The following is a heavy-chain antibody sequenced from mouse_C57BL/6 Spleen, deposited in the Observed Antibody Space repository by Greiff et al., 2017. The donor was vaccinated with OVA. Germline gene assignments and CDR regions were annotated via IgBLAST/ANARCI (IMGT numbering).Heavy chain of an antibody. V-gene: IGHV5-9-1*02. CDR3: TRGVYDGFPFDY. D-gene: IGHD2-3*01. J-gene: IGHJ2*01. CDR1: GFTFSSYA. Sequence: EVKLVESGEGLVKPGGSLKLSCAASGFTFSSYAMSWVRQTPEKRLEWVAYISSGGDYIYYADTVKGRFTISRDNARNTLYLQMSSLKSEDTAMDYCTRGVYDGFPFDYWGQGTTLTVSS. CDR2: ISSGGDYI.